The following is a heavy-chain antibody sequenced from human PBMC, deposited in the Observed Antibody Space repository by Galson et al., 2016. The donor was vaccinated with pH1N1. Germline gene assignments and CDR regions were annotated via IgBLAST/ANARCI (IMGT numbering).Heavy chain of an antibody. CDR2: IIPSGGNT. CDR1: GYIFTNSY. J-gene: IGHJ4*02. CDR3: VREPHRGARYFDF. Sequence: SCKASGYIFTNSYIHWVRQAPGQGLEWMGIIIPSGGNTNYAQEFRGRLTMTRDTSTSTVYMELSSLRSEDTAMYYCVREPHRGARYFDFWGQGTLVTVSS. D-gene: IGHD6-25*01. V-gene: IGHV1-46*01.